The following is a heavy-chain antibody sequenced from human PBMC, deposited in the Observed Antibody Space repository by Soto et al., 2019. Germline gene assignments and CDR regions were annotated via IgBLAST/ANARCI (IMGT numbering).Heavy chain of an antibody. Sequence: PSETLSLTCAVSVYSSSSSNGWGCIRQPPGKGLEWIGYIYCSGSTYYNPSLRSRVTMSVDTSKNQFSLKLSSVTAVDTAVYYCARNSDYYGMDVWGQGTTVTVSS. CDR3: ARNSDYYGMDV. J-gene: IGHJ6*02. CDR2: IYCSGST. V-gene: IGHV4-28*01. CDR1: VYSSSSSNG.